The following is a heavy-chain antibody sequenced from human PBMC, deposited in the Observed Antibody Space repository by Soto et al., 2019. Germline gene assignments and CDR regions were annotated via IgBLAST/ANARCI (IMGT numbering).Heavy chain of an antibody. Sequence: QVQLLQSGAEVKNPGASVKVSCKASGYTFTSLDINWMRQAPGQGREWMGWMSPKTGNTGYAQKFQDRVTMTWNIATSTAYMDLSSLTSEDTAVYYCARGVAAGVDFWGQGTRVTVSS. D-gene: IGHD2-15*01. V-gene: IGHV1-8*01. CDR2: MSPKTGNT. CDR3: ARGVAAGVDF. J-gene: IGHJ4*02. CDR1: GYTFTSLD.